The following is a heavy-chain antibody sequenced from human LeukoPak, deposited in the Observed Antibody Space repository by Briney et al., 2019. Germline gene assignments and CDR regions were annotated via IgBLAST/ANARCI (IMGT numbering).Heavy chain of an antibody. CDR1: GGSISSGGYY. D-gene: IGHD3-16*02. Sequence: KPSETLSLTCTVSGGSISSGGYYWSWIRQHPGKGLEWIGYIYYSGSTYYNPSLKSRVTISVDTSKNQFSLKLSSVTAADTAVYFCARAQERYDYVWDSYRSFFDHWGQGTLVTVSS. V-gene: IGHV4-31*03. CDR2: IYYSGST. CDR3: ARAQERYDYVWDSYRSFFDH. J-gene: IGHJ4*02.